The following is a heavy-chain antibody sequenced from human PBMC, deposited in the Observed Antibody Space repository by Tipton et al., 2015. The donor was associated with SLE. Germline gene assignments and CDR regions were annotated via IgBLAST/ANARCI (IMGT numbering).Heavy chain of an antibody. CDR1: GGSISSDGYS. CDR2: IYQGVTA. J-gene: IGHJ3*02. D-gene: IGHD1-1*01. Sequence: TLSLTCAVSGGSISSDGYSWNWIRQPPGKGLEWIGYIYQGVTARYNPALKSRVTILADTSKDQFSLKLSSVTAADTAMYYCARATTRVSAFDIWGQGTLVTVSS. CDR3: ARATTRVSAFDI. V-gene: IGHV4-30-2*01.